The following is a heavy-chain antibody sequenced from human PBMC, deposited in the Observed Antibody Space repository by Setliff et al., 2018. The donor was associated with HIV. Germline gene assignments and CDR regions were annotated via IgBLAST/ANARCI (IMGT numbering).Heavy chain of an antibody. CDR1: GGSISSYY. D-gene: IGHD6-19*01. V-gene: IGHV4-59*06. CDR3: VMAVADKGVYYFDY. Sequence: SETLSLTCTVSGGSISSYYWNWIRQHPGKGLEWIGYIYYSGSTYYNPSLQNRVTVSVDAPKNQFSLKLSSLTAADTAVYYCVMAVADKGVYYFDYWGQGTLVTVSS. J-gene: IGHJ4*02. CDR2: IYYSGST.